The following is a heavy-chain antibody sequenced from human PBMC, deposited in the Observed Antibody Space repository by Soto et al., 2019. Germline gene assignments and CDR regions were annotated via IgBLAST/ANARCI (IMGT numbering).Heavy chain of an antibody. J-gene: IGHJ3*02. D-gene: IGHD2-2*01. V-gene: IGHV1-69*13. CDR3: ARAASGYCSSTSCYAFDI. CDR1: GGTFSSYA. CDR2: IIPIFGTA. Sequence: ASVKVSCKASGGTFSSYAISWVRQAPGQGLEWMGGIIPIFGTANYAQKFQGRVTITADESTSTAYMELSSLRSEDTAVYYCARAASGYCSSTSCYAFDIWGQGTMVTVSS.